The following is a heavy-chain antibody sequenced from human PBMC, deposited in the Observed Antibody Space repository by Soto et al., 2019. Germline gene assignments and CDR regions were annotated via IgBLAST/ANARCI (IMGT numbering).Heavy chain of an antibody. CDR1: GGSFSGYY. CDR3: ARGDGSITMVRGWYFDL. CDR2: INHSGST. J-gene: IGHJ2*01. D-gene: IGHD3-10*01. Sequence: QVQLQQWGAGLLKPSETLSLTCAVYGGSFSGYYWSWIRQPPGKGLEWIGEINHSGSTNYNPSLKSRVTISVDTSKNQFSRKLSSVTAADTAVYYCARGDGSITMVRGWYFDLWGRGTLVTVSS. V-gene: IGHV4-34*01.